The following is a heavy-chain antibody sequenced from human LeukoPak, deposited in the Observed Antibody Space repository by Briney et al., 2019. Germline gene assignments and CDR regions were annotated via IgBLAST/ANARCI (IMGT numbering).Heavy chain of an antibody. CDR3: ARDLRPTYYYDSSGRGFDP. J-gene: IGHJ5*02. D-gene: IGHD3-22*01. CDR1: GFTFSSYE. CDR2: ISSSGSTI. Sequence: GGSLRLSCAASGFTFSSYEMNWVRQAPGKGLEWVSYISSSGSTIYYADSVKGLFTISRDNAKNSLYLQMNSLRAEDTAVYYCARDLRPTYYYDSSGRGFDPWGQGTLVTVSS. V-gene: IGHV3-48*03.